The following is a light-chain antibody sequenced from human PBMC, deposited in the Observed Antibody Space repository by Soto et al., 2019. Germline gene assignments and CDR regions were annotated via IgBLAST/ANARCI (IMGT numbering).Light chain of an antibody. V-gene: IGLV2-8*01. CDR3: CSYAGTSSLV. Sequence: QSVLTQPPSASGSPGQSVTISCTGTSSDVGGYNSVSWYQHHPGKAPKLMIYDVTKRPSGVPDRFSGSKSGNTASLTVSGLQAEDEADYYCCSYAGTSSLVFGGGTKLTVL. CDR1: SSDVGGYNS. J-gene: IGLJ2*01. CDR2: DVT.